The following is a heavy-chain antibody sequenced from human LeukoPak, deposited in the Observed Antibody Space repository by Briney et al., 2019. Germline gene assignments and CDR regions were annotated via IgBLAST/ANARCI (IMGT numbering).Heavy chain of an antibody. D-gene: IGHD6-13*01. J-gene: IGHJ4*02. CDR1: GFTFSSYA. Sequence: SGGSLRLSCAASGFTFSSYAMSWVRQAPGKGLEWVSAISGSGGSTYYADSVKGRFTISRDNSKNTLYLQMNSLRAEDTAVYYCAKGLFVAAAGTPDYWGQGTLVTVSS. V-gene: IGHV3-23*01. CDR3: AKGLFVAAAGTPDY. CDR2: ISGSGGST.